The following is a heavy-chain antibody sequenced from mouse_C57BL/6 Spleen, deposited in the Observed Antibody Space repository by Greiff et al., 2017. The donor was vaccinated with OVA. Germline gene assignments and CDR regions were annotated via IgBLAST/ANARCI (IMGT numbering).Heavy chain of an antibody. D-gene: IGHD2-4*01. CDR1: GYTFTSYW. J-gene: IGHJ2*01. CDR2: IYPGNSDT. V-gene: IGHV1-5*01. CDR3: TSDCDEGGHDY. Sequence: VQLQQSGTVLARPGASVKMSCKTSGYTFTSYWMHWVKQRPGQGLEWIGAIYPGNSDTSYNQKFKGKAKLTAVTSASTAYMELSSLTNEDSAVYYCTSDCDEGGHDYWGQGTTLTVSS.